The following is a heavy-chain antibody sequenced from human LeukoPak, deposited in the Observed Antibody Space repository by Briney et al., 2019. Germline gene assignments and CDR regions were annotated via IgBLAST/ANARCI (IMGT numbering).Heavy chain of an antibody. CDR2: ISSSSSYI. CDR1: GFTFSSYS. CDR3: ERDLSSSTSCYYY. Sequence: PGGSLRLSCAASGFTFSSYSMNWVRQAPGKGLEWVSSISSSSSYIYYADSVKGRFTISRDNAKNSLYLQMNSLRAEDTAVYYCERDLSSSTSCYYYWGQGTPVTVSS. V-gene: IGHV3-21*01. D-gene: IGHD2-2*01. J-gene: IGHJ4*02.